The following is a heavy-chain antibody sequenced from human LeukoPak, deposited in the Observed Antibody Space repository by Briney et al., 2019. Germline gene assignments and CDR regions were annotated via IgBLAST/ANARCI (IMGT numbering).Heavy chain of an antibody. Sequence: PSETLSLTCTVSGGPISSYYWSWIRQPPGKGLEWIGYIYYSGSTNYNPSLESRVTISVDTSKSQFSLKLNSVTAADTAVYYCARVTYSSSWPTFDYWGQGTLVTVSS. V-gene: IGHV4-59*01. CDR3: ARVTYSSSWPTFDY. CDR1: GGPISSYY. J-gene: IGHJ4*02. D-gene: IGHD6-13*01. CDR2: IYYSGST.